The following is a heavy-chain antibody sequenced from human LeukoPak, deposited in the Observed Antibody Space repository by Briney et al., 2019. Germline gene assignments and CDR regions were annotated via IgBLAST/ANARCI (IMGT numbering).Heavy chain of an antibody. Sequence: GGSLRLTSAASLFTFCGYEMNWVRQAPGKGLEWVSYISSSGSTIYSAESVKGRSTISPDNANNALYLQMNSLRAEDTAVNYCARDKGITMIVEGMAVWGKGPTVTVSS. CDR3: ARDKGITMIVEGMAV. V-gene: IGHV3-48*03. CDR1: LFTFCGYE. CDR2: ISSSGSTI. J-gene: IGHJ6*04. D-gene: IGHD3-22*01.